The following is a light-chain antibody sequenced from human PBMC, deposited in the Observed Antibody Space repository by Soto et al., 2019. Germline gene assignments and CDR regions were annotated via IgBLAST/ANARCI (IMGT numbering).Light chain of an antibody. CDR1: QSVSSSY. V-gene: IGKV3-20*01. CDR3: KKYGSSKIT. Sequence: EIVLTQSPGTLSLSPGERATLSCRASQSVSSSYLAWYQQKPGQAPRLLIYGASSRATGIPDRFSGTKSGTDFTLKLRRMENEDAAVYDCKKYGSSKITVGKGQRRAIK. CDR2: GAS. J-gene: IGKJ5*01.